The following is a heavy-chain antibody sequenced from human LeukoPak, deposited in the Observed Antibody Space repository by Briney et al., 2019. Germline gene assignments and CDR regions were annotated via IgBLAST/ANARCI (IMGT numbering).Heavy chain of an antibody. CDR1: GYTFTGYY. J-gene: IGHJ3*02. CDR2: INPNSGGT. D-gene: IGHD2-2*01. V-gene: IGHV1-2*02. Sequence: GASVKVSCKASGYTFTGYYMHWVRQAPGQGLEWMGWINPNSGGTNYAQKFQGRVTMTRDTSISTAYLQWSSLKASDTAMYYCARRGFRYCSSTSCSSRAYDAFDIWGQGTMVTVSS. CDR3: ARRGFRYCSSTSCSSRAYDAFDI.